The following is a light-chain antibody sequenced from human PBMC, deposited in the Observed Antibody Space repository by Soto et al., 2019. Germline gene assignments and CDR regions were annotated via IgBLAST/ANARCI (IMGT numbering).Light chain of an antibody. CDR3: QKYNSVPPT. Sequence: DIRMTQSPSSLSASVGDRVTITCRASQNILDDLAWYQQKPGKPPNLLISGASTLQSGVSSRFSGSGSGTDFTRTISNLQPEDVATYYCQKYNSVPPTFGGGTKLEI. CDR1: QNILDD. J-gene: IGKJ4*01. V-gene: IGKV1-27*01. CDR2: GAS.